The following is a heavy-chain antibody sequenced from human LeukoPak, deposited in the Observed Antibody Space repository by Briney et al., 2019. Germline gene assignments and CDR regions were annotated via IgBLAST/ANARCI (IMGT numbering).Heavy chain of an antibody. CDR3: AGTGPAAIGFDY. Sequence: LSETLSLTCTVPGGSISSYYWSWIRQPAGKGLEWIGRIYTSGSTNYNPSLKSRVTMSVDTSKNQFSLKLSSVTAADTAVYYCAGTGPAAIGFDYWGQGTLVTVSS. V-gene: IGHV4-4*07. J-gene: IGHJ4*02. CDR2: IYTSGST. D-gene: IGHD2-2*01. CDR1: GGSISSYY.